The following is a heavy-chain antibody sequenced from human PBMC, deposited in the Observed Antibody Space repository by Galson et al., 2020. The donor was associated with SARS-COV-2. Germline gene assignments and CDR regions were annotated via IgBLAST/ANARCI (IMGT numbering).Heavy chain of an antibody. D-gene: IGHD4-17*01. J-gene: IGHJ4*02. CDR1: GYTLTELS. Sequence: ASVKVSCKVSGYTLTELSMHWVRQAPGKGLEWMGGFDPEDGETIYAQKFQGRVTMTEDTSTDTAYMELSSLRSEDTAVYYCATAPAYGMLFDYWGQGTLVTVSS. CDR2: FDPEDGET. CDR3: ATAPAYGMLFDY. V-gene: IGHV1-24*01.